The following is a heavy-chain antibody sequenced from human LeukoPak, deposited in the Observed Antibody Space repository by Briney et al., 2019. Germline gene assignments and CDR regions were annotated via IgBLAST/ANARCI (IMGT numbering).Heavy chain of an antibody. CDR2: IRYDGSSA. CDR3: AKSVAAYYYYYYMDV. CDR1: GFTFSNYA. J-gene: IGHJ6*03. V-gene: IGHV3-30*02. Sequence: GGSLRLSCAASGFTFSNYAMHWVRQAPGKGLEWVAYIRYDGSSAYYADFVKGRFTISRDNSKNTLYLQMNSLRAEDTAVYYCAKSVAAYYYYYYMDVWGKGTTVTISS. D-gene: IGHD6-19*01.